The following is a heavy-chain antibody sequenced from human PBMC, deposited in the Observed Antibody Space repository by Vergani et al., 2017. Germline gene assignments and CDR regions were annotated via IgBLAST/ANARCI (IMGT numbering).Heavy chain of an antibody. CDR1: GYSFTNYW. D-gene: IGHD3-22*01. V-gene: IGHV5-51*01. J-gene: IGHJ4*02. CDR2: IHPADSDT. CDR3: ARLYGRDSSGSKYFDY. Sequence: EVHLVQSGAEVKKPGESLKIPCQISGYSFTNYWIGWVRQMPGKGLEWMGIIHPADSDTRYSPSFQGQVTISVDKSISTAYLQRSSLRASDSAMYYCARLYGRDSSGSKYFDYWGQGTLVTVSS.